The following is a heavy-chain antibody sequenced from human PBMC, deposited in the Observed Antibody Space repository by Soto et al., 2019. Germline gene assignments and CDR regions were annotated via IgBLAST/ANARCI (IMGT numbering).Heavy chain of an antibody. CDR3: ARAREPEYSSAIFFDI. Sequence: GGSLRLSCEASGFMFGVYWMSWVRQAPGKGLEWVANINDDGSERNYVDSVKGRFTISRDISTNMVYLQMSSLTDEDTAVYYCARAREPEYSSAIFFDIWGQGALVTVSS. CDR2: INDDGSER. J-gene: IGHJ4*02. D-gene: IGHD5-18*01. CDR1: GFMFGVYW. V-gene: IGHV3-7*03.